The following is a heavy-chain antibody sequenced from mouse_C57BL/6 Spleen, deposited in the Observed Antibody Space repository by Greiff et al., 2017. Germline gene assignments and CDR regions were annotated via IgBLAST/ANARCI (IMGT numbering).Heavy chain of an antibody. J-gene: IGHJ3*01. Sequence: VQLQQSGPELVKPGASVKMSCKASGYTFTDYNMHWVKQSHGKSLEWIGYINPNNGGTSYNQTFKGKATLTVNKSSSSAYMELRSRTSEDSAVYYCAREGDDYYDRGSWFAYWGQGTLVTVSA. V-gene: IGHV1-22*01. CDR1: GYTFTDYN. D-gene: IGHD2-4*01. CDR2: INPNNGGT. CDR3: AREGDDYYDRGSWFAY.